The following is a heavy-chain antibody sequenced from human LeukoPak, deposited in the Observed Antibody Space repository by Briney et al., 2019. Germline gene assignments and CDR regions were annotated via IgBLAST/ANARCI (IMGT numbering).Heavy chain of an antibody. D-gene: IGHD2-2*01. CDR3: AKAPRRIVVVPAAMNY. V-gene: IGHV3-30*18. CDR2: ISYDGSNK. CDR1: GFTFSSYG. Sequence: GRSLRLSCAASGFTFSSYGMHWVRQAPGKGLEWVAVISYDGSNKYYADSVKGRFTISRDNSKNTLYLQMNSLRAEDTAVYYCAKAPRRIVVVPAAMNYWGQGTLVTVSS. J-gene: IGHJ4*02.